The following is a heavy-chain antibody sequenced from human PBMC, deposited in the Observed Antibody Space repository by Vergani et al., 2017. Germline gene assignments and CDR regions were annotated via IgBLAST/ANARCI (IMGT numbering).Heavy chain of an antibody. Sequence: QLQLQESGPGLVKPSETLSLTCTVSGGSISSSSYYWGWIRQPPGKGLVWIGCIYYSGSTYYNPSLKSRVTISVDTSKNQFSLKLSSVPAADTAGYYCGRGRPYYDSSGYPRAGAFDIWGQGTMVTVSS. D-gene: IGHD3-22*01. J-gene: IGHJ3*02. V-gene: IGHV4-39*01. CDR2: IYYSGST. CDR3: GRGRPYYDSSGYPRAGAFDI. CDR1: GGSISSSSYY.